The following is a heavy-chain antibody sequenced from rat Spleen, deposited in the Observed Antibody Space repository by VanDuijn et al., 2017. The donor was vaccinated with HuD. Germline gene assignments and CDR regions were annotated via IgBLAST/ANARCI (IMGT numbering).Heavy chain of an antibody. D-gene: IGHD1-1*01. CDR1: GFSLTRNH. J-gene: IGHJ3*01. V-gene: IGHV2-32*01. CDR2: IWTGGST. CDR3: GRVGVYYPFAY. Sequence: QVQLKESGPGLVQPSQTLSLTCTVSGFSLTRNHVHWVRQFSGKGLEWMGVIWTGGSTTYNSLLKSRLSISRDTSKSQVFLKMNSLQTEDTATYYCGRVGVYYPFAYWGQGTLVTVSS.